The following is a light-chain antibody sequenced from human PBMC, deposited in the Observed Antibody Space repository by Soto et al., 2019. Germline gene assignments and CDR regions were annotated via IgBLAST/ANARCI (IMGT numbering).Light chain of an antibody. CDR3: ASYGGRDDMI. CDR2: GVT. Sequence: QSVLTQPPSASGSPGQSVTISCTGTSSDVGGYDRVSWFQQHPGKAPKLIIYGVTDRSSGVPYRFSGSKSGNTASLTVSGLQAEDEADYVCASYGGRDDMIFGGGTKLTVL. J-gene: IGLJ2*01. CDR1: SSDVGGYDR. V-gene: IGLV2-8*01.